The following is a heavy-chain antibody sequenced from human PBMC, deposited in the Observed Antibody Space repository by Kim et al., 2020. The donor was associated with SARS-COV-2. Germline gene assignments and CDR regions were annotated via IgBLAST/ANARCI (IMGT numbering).Heavy chain of an antibody. J-gene: IGHJ4*02. V-gene: IGHV4-39*07. Sequence: SETLSLTCTVSGGSISSSSYYWGWIRQPPGKGLEWIGSIYYSGSTYYNPSLKSRVTISVDTSRNQFSLKLSSVTAADTAVYYCARDPTAMITQRDAYWGQGTLVTVSS. D-gene: IGHD5-18*01. CDR2: IYYSGST. CDR3: ARDPTAMITQRDAY. CDR1: GGSISSSSYY.